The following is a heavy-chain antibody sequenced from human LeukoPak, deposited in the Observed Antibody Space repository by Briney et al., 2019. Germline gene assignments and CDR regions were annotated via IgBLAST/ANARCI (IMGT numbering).Heavy chain of an antibody. J-gene: IGHJ5*02. CDR3: ARDYGLNWFDP. V-gene: IGHV4-59*01. D-gene: IGHD4-17*01. Sequence: SETLSLTCTVSGGSISSYYWNWIRQPPGKGLEWIGYIYYSGSTNYNPSLKSRVTISVDTSKNQFSLKLSSVTAADTAVYYCARDYGLNWFDPWGQGTLVTVSS. CDR1: GGSISSYY. CDR2: IYYSGST.